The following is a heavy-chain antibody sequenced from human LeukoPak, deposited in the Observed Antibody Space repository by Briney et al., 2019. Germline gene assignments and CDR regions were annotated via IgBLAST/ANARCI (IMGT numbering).Heavy chain of an antibody. D-gene: IGHD3-3*01. Sequence: SETLSLTCTVSGGSISSYYWSWIRQPPGKGLEWIGYIYYSGSATYNPSLKSRVTISVDTSKNQSSLKLNSVTAADTAVYYRARVMEGDYGAMDVWGQGTTVTVSS. CDR3: ARVMEGDYGAMDV. J-gene: IGHJ6*02. V-gene: IGHV4-59*01. CDR1: GGSISSYY. CDR2: IYYSGSA.